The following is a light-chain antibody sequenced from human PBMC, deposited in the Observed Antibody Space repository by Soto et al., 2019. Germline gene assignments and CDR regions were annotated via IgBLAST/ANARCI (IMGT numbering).Light chain of an antibody. J-gene: IGKJ5*01. CDR3: QEYGSSPTIT. Sequence: EIVLTQSPGTLSLSPGERATLSCRASQSVSSSYLAWYQQKPGQAPRLLIYGASSRATGIPDRFSGSGSGTDFTLTISRLETEDFAVGYCQEYGSSPTITFGQGTRLKIE. CDR1: QSVSSSY. CDR2: GAS. V-gene: IGKV3-20*01.